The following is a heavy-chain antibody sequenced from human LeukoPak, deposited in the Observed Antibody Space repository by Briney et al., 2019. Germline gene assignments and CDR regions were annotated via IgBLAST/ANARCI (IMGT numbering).Heavy chain of an antibody. V-gene: IGHV3-73*01. D-gene: IGHD5-18*01. CDR3: TREKEGYNFGVDYYYYYMDV. CDR2: IRTEAKSYAT. Sequence: GGSLRLSCAGSGFTFSGSAMHGVRQASGKGLEWVGQIRTEAKSYATAYAASVKGRFSISRDDSKNTAYLQMNSLETEDTAVYCCTREKEGYNFGVDYYYYYMDVWGKGTTVTLSS. J-gene: IGHJ6*03. CDR1: GFTFSGSA.